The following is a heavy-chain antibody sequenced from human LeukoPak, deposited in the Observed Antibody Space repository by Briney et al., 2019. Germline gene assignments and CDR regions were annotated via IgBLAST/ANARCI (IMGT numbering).Heavy chain of an antibody. CDR1: GFTFSSYS. Sequence: GGSLRLSCAASGFTFSSYSMNWVRQAPGKGLEWVSSISSSSSYIYYADSVKGRFTISRDNAKNSLYLQVNSLRAEDTAVYYCAMGSGPFYYDSSGLDAFDIWGQGTMVTVSS. CDR3: AMGSGPFYYDSSGLDAFDI. D-gene: IGHD3-22*01. CDR2: ISSSSSYI. J-gene: IGHJ3*02. V-gene: IGHV3-21*01.